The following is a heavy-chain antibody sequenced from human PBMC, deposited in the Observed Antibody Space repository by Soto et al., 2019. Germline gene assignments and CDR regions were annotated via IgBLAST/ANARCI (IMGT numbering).Heavy chain of an antibody. D-gene: IGHD6-6*01. CDR1: GGSISSGGYY. J-gene: IGHJ6*02. CDR2: IYYTGSS. Sequence: KASETLSLTCTVSGGSISSGGYYWSWTRQHPGKGLEWIGHIYYTGSSYYNPSLKSRLIMSVDTSKNQFSLKLSSVTAADTAVYYCARSIAARPLVDYGMDVWGQGTTVTVSS. CDR3: ARSIAARPLVDYGMDV. V-gene: IGHV4-31*03.